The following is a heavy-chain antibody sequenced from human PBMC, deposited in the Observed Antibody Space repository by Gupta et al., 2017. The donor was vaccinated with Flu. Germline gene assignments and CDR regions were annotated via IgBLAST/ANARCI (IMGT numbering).Heavy chain of an antibody. CDR2: ISGSGGST. J-gene: IGHJ4*02. V-gene: IGHV3-23*01. D-gene: IGHD5-24*01. CDR3: ANLRRRDGYNPEADY. Sequence: EVQLLESGGGLVQPGGSLRLSCAASGFTFSSYAMSWVRQAPGKGLEWVSAISGSGGSTYYADSVKGRFTISRDNSKNTLYLQMNSLRAEDTAVYYCANLRRRDGYNPEADYWGQGTLVTVYS. CDR1: GFTFSSYA.